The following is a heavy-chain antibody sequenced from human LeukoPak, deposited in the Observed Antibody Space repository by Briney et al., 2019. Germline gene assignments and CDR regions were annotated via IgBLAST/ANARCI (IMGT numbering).Heavy chain of an antibody. V-gene: IGHV4-30-4*08. Sequence: SETLSLTCTVSGDSISSGDYYWSWIRQPPGKGLEWIGYIYYSGNTYYNPSLQSRVTISVDTSKNQFSLKLSSVTAADTAVYYCARDLTMAADFDYWGQGTLVTVSS. CDR1: GDSISSGDYY. CDR2: IYYSGNT. J-gene: IGHJ4*02. CDR3: ARDLTMAADFDY. D-gene: IGHD3-10*01.